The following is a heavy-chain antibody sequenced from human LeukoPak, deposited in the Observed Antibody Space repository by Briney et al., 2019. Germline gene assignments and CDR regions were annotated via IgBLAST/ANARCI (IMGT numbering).Heavy chain of an antibody. V-gene: IGHV3-30*01. Sequence: GRSLRLSCAASRFTFSSYTMHWVRQAPGTGLEWVAVISYDGNNKYYADSVKGRFTISRDNSKNTLYLQMNSLRGEDTAVYYCARNPYYGDYVWGQGTRVTVSS. CDR2: ISYDGNNK. D-gene: IGHD4-17*01. CDR3: ARNPYYGDYV. J-gene: IGHJ4*02. CDR1: RFTFSSYT.